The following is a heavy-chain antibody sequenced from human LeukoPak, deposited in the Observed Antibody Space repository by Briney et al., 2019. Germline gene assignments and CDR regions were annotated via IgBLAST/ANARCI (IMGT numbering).Heavy chain of an antibody. V-gene: IGHV3-64*01. J-gene: IGHJ4*02. D-gene: IGHD4-23*01. CDR1: GFTFSSYA. CDR2: ISSNGGST. Sequence: GGSLRLSCAASGFTFSSYAMHWVRQAPGKGLEYVSAISSNGGSTYYTNSVKGRFTISRDNSKNTLYLQMGSLRAEDMAVYYCARLDYGGNGDYWGQGTLVTVSS. CDR3: ARLDYGGNGDY.